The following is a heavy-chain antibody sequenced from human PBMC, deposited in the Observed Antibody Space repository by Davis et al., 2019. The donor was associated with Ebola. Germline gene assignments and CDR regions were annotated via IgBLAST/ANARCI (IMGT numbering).Heavy chain of an antibody. CDR2: MNPNSGNT. V-gene: IGHV1-8*01. CDR1: AYTFTSYD. D-gene: IGHD3-10*01. J-gene: IGHJ4*02. Sequence: ASVQVSCKASAYTFTSYDINWVRQATGQGLEWMGWMNPNSGNTGYAQKFQGRVSMTRNTSISTAYMELSSLRSDDTAVYYCARAPTWSQINYYCFDYWGQGTLVTVSS. CDR3: ARAPTWSQINYYCFDY.